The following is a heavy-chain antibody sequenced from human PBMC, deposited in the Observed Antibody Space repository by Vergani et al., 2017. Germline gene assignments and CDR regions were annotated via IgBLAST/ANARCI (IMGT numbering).Heavy chain of an antibody. CDR3: AGPQGSSAYYYGGFDY. V-gene: IGHV3-23*01. CDR1: GSTFSTYA. D-gene: IGHD3-22*01. CDR2: ISSDGGST. J-gene: IGHJ4*02. Sequence: EVQLLESAGGLVQPGGSLRLSCAASGSTFSTYAMTWVRQAPGTGLEWVSTISSDGGSTYYADSVKGRFTISRDNSKNTLSLQMNSLTAEDTAIYYCAGPQGSSAYYYGGFDYWGQGILVTVSS.